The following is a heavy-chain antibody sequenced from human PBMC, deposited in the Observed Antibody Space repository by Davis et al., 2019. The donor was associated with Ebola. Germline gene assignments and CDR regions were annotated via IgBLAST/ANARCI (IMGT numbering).Heavy chain of an antibody. CDR1: GFTFSSYA. J-gene: IGHJ6*02. CDR3: ARDPRGGADGMDV. CDR2: ISANGESP. Sequence: GESLKISCAASGFTFSSYAMSWVRQAPGKGLEWVSGISANGESPNYADSVKGRFTISRDNAKNSLYLQMNSLRAEDTAVYYCARDPRGGADGMDVWGQGTTVTVSS. D-gene: IGHD3-16*01. V-gene: IGHV3-21*01.